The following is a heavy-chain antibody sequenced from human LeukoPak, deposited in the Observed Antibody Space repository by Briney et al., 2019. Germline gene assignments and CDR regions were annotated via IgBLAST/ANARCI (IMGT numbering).Heavy chain of an antibody. Sequence: SETLSLTCTVSGGSISSGSYYWSWIRQPAGKGLEWIGRIYTSGSTNYNPSLKSRVTISVDTSKNQFSLKLSSVTAADTAVYYCARLLLYYYYMDVWGKGTTVTVSS. J-gene: IGHJ6*03. CDR2: IYTSGST. CDR1: GGSISSGSYY. V-gene: IGHV4-61*02. D-gene: IGHD2/OR15-2a*01. CDR3: ARLLLYYYYMDV.